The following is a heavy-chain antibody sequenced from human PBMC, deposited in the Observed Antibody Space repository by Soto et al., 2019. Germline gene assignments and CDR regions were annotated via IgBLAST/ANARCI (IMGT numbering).Heavy chain of an antibody. Sequence: QVQLQQWGAGLLKPSETLSLTCAVYGGSFSGYYWSWIRQPPGKGLEWIGEINHSGSTNYNPSLKSRVTISVDTSKNQFSLKLSSVTAADTAVYYCARGFLGYSYGLDAFDIWGQGTMVTVSS. CDR3: ARGFLGYSYGLDAFDI. V-gene: IGHV4-34*01. CDR1: GGSFSGYY. J-gene: IGHJ3*02. CDR2: INHSGST. D-gene: IGHD5-18*01.